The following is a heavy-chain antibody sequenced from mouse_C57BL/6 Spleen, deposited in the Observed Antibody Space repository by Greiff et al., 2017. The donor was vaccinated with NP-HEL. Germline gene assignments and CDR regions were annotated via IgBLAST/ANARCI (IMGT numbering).Heavy chain of an antibody. Sequence: QVQLQQSGAELARPGASVKLSCKASGYTFTSYGISWVKQRTGQGLEWIGEIYPRSGNTYYNENFKGKVTLSADKSSSTAYMELRSLTSEDSAVYFCARGSYDYDHRYFDYWGQGTTLTVSS. J-gene: IGHJ2*01. CDR1: GYTFTSYG. V-gene: IGHV1-81*01. D-gene: IGHD2-4*01. CDR3: ARGSYDYDHRYFDY. CDR2: IYPRSGNT.